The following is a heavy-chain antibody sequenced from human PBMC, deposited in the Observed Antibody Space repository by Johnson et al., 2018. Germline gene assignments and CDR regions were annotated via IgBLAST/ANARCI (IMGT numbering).Heavy chain of an antibody. CDR2: ISYHGSDT. D-gene: IGHD3/OR15-3a*01. CDR3: ARDITSHFSDYDALDV. J-gene: IGHJ6*02. CDR1: GFIVSSYG. Sequence: VQLLESGGGVVQPGKSLRLSCAASGFIVSSYGIHWVRQAPGKGLEWVAVISYHGSDTHYADSVGGRFIISRDNSKNALSLQMNSLRGEDTAVYYCARDITSHFSDYDALDVWGQGTTVTVSS. V-gene: IGHV3-30*03.